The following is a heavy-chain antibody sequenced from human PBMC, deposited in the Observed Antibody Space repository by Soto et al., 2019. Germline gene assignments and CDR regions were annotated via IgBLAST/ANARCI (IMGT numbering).Heavy chain of an antibody. Sequence: DVELLESGGGLVQPGGSLRLSCAASGFSFISYAMSWVRQAPGKGLEWVSTISGSDGKTFYADSVKGRFSISRDNAKNSLYLEMNSLRAEDTAVYYCARESEDLTSNFDYWGQGTLVTVSS. CDR2: ISGSDGKT. J-gene: IGHJ4*02. CDR3: ARESEDLTSNFDY. V-gene: IGHV3-23*01. CDR1: GFSFISYA.